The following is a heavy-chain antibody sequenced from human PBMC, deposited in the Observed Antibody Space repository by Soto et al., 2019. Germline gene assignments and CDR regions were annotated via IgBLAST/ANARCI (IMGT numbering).Heavy chain of an antibody. CDR1: GYSFMTYA. V-gene: IGHV1-3*01. Sequence: QVQLVQSGAEVKKPGASVKISCKTSGYSFMTYALHWVRQAPGQSPEWMGWINPGNGNTEYSQKLQGRVTITRDTSATTVFMEVVNMTSEDTAVYYCARVRMLWYGELSHWGQGTQVIVSA. D-gene: IGHD3-10*01. CDR3: ARVRMLWYGELSH. J-gene: IGHJ4*02. CDR2: INPGNGNT.